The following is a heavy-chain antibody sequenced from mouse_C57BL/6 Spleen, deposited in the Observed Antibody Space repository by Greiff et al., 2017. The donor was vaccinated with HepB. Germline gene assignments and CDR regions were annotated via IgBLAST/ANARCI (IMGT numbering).Heavy chain of an antibody. J-gene: IGHJ3*01. CDR2: ISYDGSN. D-gene: IGHD2-4*01. Sequence: EVKLMESGPGLVKPSQSLSLTCSVTGYSITSGYYWNWIRQFPGNTLEWMGYISYDGSNNYNPSLKNRISITRDTSKNQFFLKLNSVTTEDTATYYCARDYYDYDGPFAYWGQGTLVTVSA. CDR1: GYSITSGYY. V-gene: IGHV3-6*01. CDR3: ARDYYDYDGPFAY.